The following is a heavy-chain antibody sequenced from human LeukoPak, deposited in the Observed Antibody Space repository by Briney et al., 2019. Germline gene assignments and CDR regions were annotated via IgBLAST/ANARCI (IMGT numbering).Heavy chain of an antibody. CDR3: ARRSGWYGYLDY. Sequence: SETLSLTCAVYGGSFSGYYWSWIRQPPGKGLEWIGEINHSGSTNYNPSLKSRVTISVDTSKNQLSLKLSSVTAADTAVYYCARRSGWYGYLDYWGQGTLVTVSS. J-gene: IGHJ4*02. CDR2: INHSGST. V-gene: IGHV4-34*01. CDR1: GGSFSGYY. D-gene: IGHD6-19*01.